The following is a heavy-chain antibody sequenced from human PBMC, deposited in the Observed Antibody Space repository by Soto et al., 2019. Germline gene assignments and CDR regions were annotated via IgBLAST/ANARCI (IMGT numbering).Heavy chain of an antibody. CDR3: ARPHKVSWSSAEYFQH. J-gene: IGHJ1*01. V-gene: IGHV5-51*01. CDR2: IYPGDSDT. Sequence: GESLKISCKGSGYSFTSYWIGWVRQMPGKGLEWMGIIYPGDSDTRYSPSFQGQVTISADESISTAYLQWSSLKASDTAMYYWARPHKVSWSSAEYFQHWGQGTLVTVSS. D-gene: IGHD6-13*01. CDR1: GYSFTSYW.